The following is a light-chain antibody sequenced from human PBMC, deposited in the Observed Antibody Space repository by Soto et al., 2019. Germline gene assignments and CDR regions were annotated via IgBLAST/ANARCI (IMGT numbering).Light chain of an antibody. CDR3: QQYHNWPQT. V-gene: IGKV3-15*01. CDR2: DAS. J-gene: IGKJ1*01. CDR1: QSLRSS. Sequence: ETMMTHSPDTLSVYLGEIATLSCRASQSLRSSLAWYQQKPGQAPRLLIYDASTRATGIPARFSGSGSGTDFTLTISGLQSEDFAVYYRQQYHNWPQTFGQGTKVDIK.